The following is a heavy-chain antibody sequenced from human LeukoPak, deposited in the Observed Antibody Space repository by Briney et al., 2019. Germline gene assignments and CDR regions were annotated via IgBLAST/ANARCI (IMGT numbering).Heavy chain of an antibody. Sequence: GGSLRLSCAASGFTFSNYWMSWVRQAPGKGLEWVANINQDGSEEYYVDSVRGRFTSSRDNAENLLFLPMNRLRAEDTAVYYDVAGDWGAKKSFDLWGRGTMVTVSS. CDR3: VAGDWGAKKSFDL. CDR2: INQDGSEE. D-gene: IGHD2-21*01. CDR1: GFTFSNYW. V-gene: IGHV3-7*01. J-gene: IGHJ3*01.